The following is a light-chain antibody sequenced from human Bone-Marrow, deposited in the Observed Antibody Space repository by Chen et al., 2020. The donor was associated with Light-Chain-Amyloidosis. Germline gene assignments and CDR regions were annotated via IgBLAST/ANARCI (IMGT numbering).Light chain of an antibody. Sequence: QSALTQPASVSGSPGQSITISGTGTSSDVGGDNHVSWYQQHQDKAPKLMIYEVTNRPSWVPDRFSGSKSDNTASLTISGLQTEDEADYFCSSYTITNTLVFGSGTRVTVL. V-gene: IGLV2-14*01. CDR3: SSYTITNTLV. CDR2: EVT. J-gene: IGLJ1*01. CDR1: SSDVGGDNH.